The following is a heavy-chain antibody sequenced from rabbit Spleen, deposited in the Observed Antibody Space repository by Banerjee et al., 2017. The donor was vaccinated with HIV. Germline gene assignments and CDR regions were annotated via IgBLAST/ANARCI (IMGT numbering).Heavy chain of an antibody. Sequence: QSLEESGGDLVKPGASLTLTCTASGFSFSSSYYMCWVRQAPGKGLECVACIYAGSSGSTYYAGWAKGRFTISRTSSTTVTLQMTSLTVADTATYFCARDGDDAGYDFNLWGPGTLVTVS. CDR1: GFSFSSSYY. V-gene: IGHV1S40*01. CDR3: ARDGDDAGYDFNL. CDR2: IYAGSSGST. J-gene: IGHJ4*01. D-gene: IGHD3-1*01.